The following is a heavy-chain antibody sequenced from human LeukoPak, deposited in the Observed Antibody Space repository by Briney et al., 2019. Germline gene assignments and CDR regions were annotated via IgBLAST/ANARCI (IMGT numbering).Heavy chain of an antibody. V-gene: IGHV4-34*01. J-gene: IGHJ4*02. CDR2: INHSGST. D-gene: IGHD2-15*01. CDR3: ARGGRSARWWNY. CDR1: GGSFSGYY. Sequence: NPSETLSLTCAVYGGSFSGYYWTWIRQPPGKGLEWIWEINHSGSTNYNPSLKSRVTISVDTSKNQFSLNLSSVTAADTAVYYCARGGRSARWWNYWGQGTLVTVSS.